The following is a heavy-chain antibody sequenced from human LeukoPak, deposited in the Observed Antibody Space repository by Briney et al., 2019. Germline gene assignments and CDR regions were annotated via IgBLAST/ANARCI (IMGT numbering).Heavy chain of an antibody. CDR3: ARERPTGDLFPIDY. J-gene: IGHJ4*02. Sequence: ASVKVSCKASGYTFTSYGISWVRQAPGQGLEWMEWISAYNGNTNYAQRLQGRVTMTTDTSTSTAYMELRSLRSDDTAVYYCARERPTGDLFPIDYWGQGTLVTVSS. D-gene: IGHD7-27*01. V-gene: IGHV1-18*01. CDR2: ISAYNGNT. CDR1: GYTFTSYG.